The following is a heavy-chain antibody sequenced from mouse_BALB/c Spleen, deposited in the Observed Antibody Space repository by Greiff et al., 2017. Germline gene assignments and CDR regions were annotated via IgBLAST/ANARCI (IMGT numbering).Heavy chain of an antibody. J-gene: IGHJ3*01. D-gene: IGHD2-4*01. CDR2: ISYDGSN. CDR3: ARDLYYDYGFAY. CDR1: GYSITSGYY. Sequence: DVQLQESGPGLVKPSQSLSLTCSVTGYSITSGYYWNWIRQFPGNKLEWMGYISYDGSNNYNPSLKNRISITRDTSKNQFFLKLNSVTTEDTATYYCARDLYYDYGFAYWGQGTLVTVSA. V-gene: IGHV3-6*02.